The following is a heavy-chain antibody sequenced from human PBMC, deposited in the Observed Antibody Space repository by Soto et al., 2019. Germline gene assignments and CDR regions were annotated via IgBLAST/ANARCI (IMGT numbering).Heavy chain of an antibody. Sequence: GGSLRLSCAASGLSFRNFGIHWVRQAPGKGLQWLAVISHDSRDKRFADSMQGRIDISRDNSKNTLYLEMSSLRAEDTAVYYCTYDSIPGAFDIWGQGTMVTVSS. V-gene: IGHV3-30*03. CDR3: TYDSIPGAFDI. CDR2: ISHDSRDK. D-gene: IGHD3-22*01. CDR1: GLSFRNFG. J-gene: IGHJ3*02.